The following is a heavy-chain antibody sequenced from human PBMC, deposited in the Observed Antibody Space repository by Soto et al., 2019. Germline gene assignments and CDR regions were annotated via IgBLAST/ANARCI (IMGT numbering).Heavy chain of an antibody. CDR1: RFTFSDYS. D-gene: IGHD6-19*01. V-gene: IGHV3-48*02. CDR2: ISGGGETI. CDR3: ARESPSSQWLPTRYFDY. J-gene: IGHJ4*02. Sequence: EVQLVESGGDLVQPGGSLRLSCAASRFTFSDYSMNWVRQAPGKGLKWVSYISGGGETIYYADSVRGRFTISRDNAKNSLFLQMNSLREEDTAVYYCARESPSSQWLPTRYFDYWGQGTLVTVSS.